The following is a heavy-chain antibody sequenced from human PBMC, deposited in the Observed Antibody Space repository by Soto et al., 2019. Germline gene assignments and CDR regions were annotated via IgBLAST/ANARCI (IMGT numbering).Heavy chain of an antibody. CDR3: ARSVCGGVLCYSYYSYGVDV. CDR2: AYYSGST. CDR1: GGSINFFY. D-gene: IGHD2-21*02. V-gene: IGHV4-59*01. Sequence: QVQLQESGPGLVKPSETLSLTCTVSGGSINFFYWSWIRQPPGKGLEWIGYAYYSGSTDYNPSLASLVTTSAGTSRHQVSLKLSSVTAADTAVYYCARSVCGGVLCYSYYSYGVDVWGQGTTVSVSS. J-gene: IGHJ6*02.